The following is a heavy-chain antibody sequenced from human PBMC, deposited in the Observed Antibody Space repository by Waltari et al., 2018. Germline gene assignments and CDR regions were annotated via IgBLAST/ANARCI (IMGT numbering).Heavy chain of an antibody. J-gene: IGHJ6*02. D-gene: IGHD4-4*01. CDR1: GYSFTTHW. Sequence: EVQLVQSGAEVKKPGESLNISCKDSGYSFTTHWIGWVRQMPVKGLEWMGITYPVDSDTRYSPSFQGQVTISADRSISTAYLQWSSLKASDTAIYYCARRRNYPGAAMDVWGQGTTVTVSS. CDR2: TYPVDSDT. V-gene: IGHV5-51*01. CDR3: ARRRNYPGAAMDV.